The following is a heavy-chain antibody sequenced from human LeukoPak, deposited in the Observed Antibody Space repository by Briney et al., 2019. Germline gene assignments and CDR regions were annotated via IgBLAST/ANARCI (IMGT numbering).Heavy chain of an antibody. Sequence: GESLKISCKGSGYSFTSYWIGWVRQMPGEGLEWMGIIYPGDSDTRYSPSFQGQVTISADKSIGTAYLQWSSLKASDTAMYYCARVGGYDLRYYYYMDVWGKGTAVTISS. J-gene: IGHJ6*03. CDR3: ARVGGYDLRYYYYMDV. D-gene: IGHD5-12*01. CDR1: GYSFTSYW. V-gene: IGHV5-51*01. CDR2: IYPGDSDT.